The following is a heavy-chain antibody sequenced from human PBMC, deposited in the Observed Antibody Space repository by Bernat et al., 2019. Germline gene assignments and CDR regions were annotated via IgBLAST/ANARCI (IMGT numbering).Heavy chain of an antibody. CDR1: GFTFSSYG. CDR2: IWYDGSNK. V-gene: IGHV3-33*06. Sequence: QVQLVESGGGVVQPGRSLRLSCAASGFTFSSYGMHWVRQAPGKGLEWVAVIWYDGSNKYYADSVKGRFTISRDNSKNTLYLQMNSLRAEDTAVYYCAKDQTYSSSSTDPWGQGTLVTVSA. CDR3: AKDQTYSSSSTDP. J-gene: IGHJ5*02. D-gene: IGHD6-6*01.